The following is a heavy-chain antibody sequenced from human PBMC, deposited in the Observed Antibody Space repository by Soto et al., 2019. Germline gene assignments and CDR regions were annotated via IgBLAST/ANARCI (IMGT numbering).Heavy chain of an antibody. J-gene: IGHJ4*02. CDR3: ARDRFGLFDY. Sequence: GGSLRLSCRVSGFTLSEYYMSWIRQAPGKGLEWVSSINSRSSAKHYTESVEGRFTISRDNTKNSLFLQVNSLRAEDTAVYYCARDRFGLFDYWGQGALVTSPQ. CDR1: GFTLSEYY. CDR2: INSRSSAK. D-gene: IGHD3-16*01. V-gene: IGHV3-11*01.